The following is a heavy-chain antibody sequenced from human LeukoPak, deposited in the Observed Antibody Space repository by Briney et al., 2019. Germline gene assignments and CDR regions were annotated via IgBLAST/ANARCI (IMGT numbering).Heavy chain of an antibody. J-gene: IGHJ4*02. D-gene: IGHD6-6*01. Sequence: SETLSLTCTVSGGSISSGSYYWSWIRQPAGKGLEWIGRIYTSGSTNYNPSLKSRVTISVDTSKNQFSLKLSSVTAADTAVYYCARWGSSSAADYWGQGTLVTVS. CDR3: ARWGSSSAADY. V-gene: IGHV4-61*02. CDR1: GGSISSGSYY. CDR2: IYTSGST.